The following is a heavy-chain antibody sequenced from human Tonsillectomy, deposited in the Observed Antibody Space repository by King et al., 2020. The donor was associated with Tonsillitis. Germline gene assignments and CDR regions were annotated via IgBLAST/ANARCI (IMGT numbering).Heavy chain of an antibody. D-gene: IGHD3-22*01. J-gene: IGHJ3*02. V-gene: IGHV3-23*04. CDR1: GFTFSSYA. CDR2: LSGSGTTP. Sequence: VQLVESGGGLVQPGGSLRLSCVASGFTFSSYAMNWVRQDPVKGLEWVSTLSGSGTTPYYADSVKGRFTISRDNSKNTLYLQMNSLRAEDTAVYYCATLPSGWLLPSDAFDMWGQGTMVTVSS. CDR3: ATLPSGWLLPSDAFDM.